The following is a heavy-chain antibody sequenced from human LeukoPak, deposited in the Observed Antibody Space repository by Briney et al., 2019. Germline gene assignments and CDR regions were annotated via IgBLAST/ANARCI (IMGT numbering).Heavy chain of an antibody. CDR1: GFTFSNYG. V-gene: IGHV3-30*02. CDR2: LQNHGGDI. J-gene: IGHJ3*02. CDR3: ARDVNRIAAAGTGI. Sequence: AGGSLRLSCATSGFTFSNYGMHWVRQAPDKGLEWVAFLQNHGGDIHYAESVEGRFTISRDNSKNTLYLQMNSLRAEDTAVYYCARDVNRIAAAGTGIWGQGTMVTVSS. D-gene: IGHD6-13*01.